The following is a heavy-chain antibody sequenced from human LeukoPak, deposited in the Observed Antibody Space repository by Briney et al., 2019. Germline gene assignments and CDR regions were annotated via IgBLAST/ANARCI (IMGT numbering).Heavy chain of an antibody. CDR1: GYTFTSYG. Sequence: ASVKVSCKASGYTFTSYGISWVRQAPGQGLEWMGWISAYNGNTNYAQKLQGRVTMTTDTSTSTAYMELRSLRSDDTAVYYCARDRDYGDYSVYYYYYMDVWGKGTTVTISS. CDR2: ISAYNGNT. CDR3: ARDRDYGDYSVYYYYYMDV. D-gene: IGHD4-17*01. J-gene: IGHJ6*03. V-gene: IGHV1-18*01.